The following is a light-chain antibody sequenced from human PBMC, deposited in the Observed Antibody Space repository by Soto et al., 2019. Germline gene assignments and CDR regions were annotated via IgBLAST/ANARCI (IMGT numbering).Light chain of an antibody. CDR3: QQLSTYTST. J-gene: IGKJ4*01. Sequence: IQLTQSPSSLSASVGDRVTITCRDSQGIGSYLAWYQQTPGEAPKLLIFAASTLQSGVPSRFGGSGAGTDCTRTISSLQAEDVATYYCQQLSTYTSTFGGGTKVDIK. CDR2: AAS. V-gene: IGKV1-9*01. CDR1: QGIGSY.